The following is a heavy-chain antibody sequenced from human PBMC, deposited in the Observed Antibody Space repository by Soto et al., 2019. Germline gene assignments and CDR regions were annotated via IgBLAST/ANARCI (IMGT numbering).Heavy chain of an antibody. Sequence: GSLRLSCAASGFTFSSYAMNWVRQAPGKGLVWVSRISSGGSSTSYADSVKGRFTISRDNAKNTLYLQMNSLRAEDTAVYYCARVLSSSPSNWFDPWGQGTLVTVSS. J-gene: IGHJ5*02. V-gene: IGHV3-74*01. CDR1: GFTFSSYA. D-gene: IGHD6-6*01. CDR3: ARVLSSSPSNWFDP. CDR2: ISSGGSST.